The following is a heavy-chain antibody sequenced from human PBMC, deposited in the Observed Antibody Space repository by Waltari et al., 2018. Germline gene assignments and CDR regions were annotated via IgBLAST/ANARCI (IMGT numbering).Heavy chain of an antibody. D-gene: IGHD2-2*01. V-gene: IGHV1-8*03. CDR2: SNPNSGDT. CDR3: ARSGRYCSSTSCYFDY. J-gene: IGHJ4*02. Sequence: QVQLVQSGAEVKKPGASVKVSCKASGYTFTSYDINWVRQATGQGIEWMGWSNPNSGDTGYAQKVQGRVTITRNTSISTAYMELSSLRSADTAVYYCARSGRYCSSTSCYFDYWGQGTLVTVSS. CDR1: GYTFTSYD.